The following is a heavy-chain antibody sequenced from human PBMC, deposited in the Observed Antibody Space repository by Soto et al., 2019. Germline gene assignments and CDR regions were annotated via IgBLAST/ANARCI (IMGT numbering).Heavy chain of an antibody. CDR2: ISGYNGNT. V-gene: IGHV1-18*01. J-gene: IGHJ6*02. CDR3: AKGGRALNFYYYGMDV. CDR1: GYTFSSYG. Sequence: GASVKVSCKASGYTFSSYGISWVRQAPGQGLEWMGWISGYNGNTNFAQNLQGRVTMTTDTPTSTAFMELNSLRTEDTAVYYCAKGGRALNFYYYGMDVWGQGTTVTVSS.